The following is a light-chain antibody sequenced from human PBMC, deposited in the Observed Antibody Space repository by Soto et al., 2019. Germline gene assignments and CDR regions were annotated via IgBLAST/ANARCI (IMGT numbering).Light chain of an antibody. J-gene: IGLJ3*02. Sequence: QAVVTQPPSVSAAPGQKVTISCSGGSSNIGNNYVSWFQQIPGTAPKFLIYDNNKRPSGIPDRFSGTKSDTSATLGITGLQTGDEADYYCGTWDSSLRAWVFGGGTKLTVL. V-gene: IGLV1-51*01. CDR3: GTWDSSLRAWV. CDR2: DNN. CDR1: SSNIGNNY.